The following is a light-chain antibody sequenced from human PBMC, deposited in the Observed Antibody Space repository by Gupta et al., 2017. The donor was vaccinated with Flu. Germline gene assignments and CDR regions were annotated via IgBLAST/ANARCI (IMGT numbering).Light chain of an antibody. CDR1: SGPVTSGHY. CDR2: DTN. J-gene: IGLJ1*01. Sequence: QVVVPQHPSLTVSPGGTVPLTCGPSSGPVTSGHYPYWFQQKPGQAPRTLIYDTNNRHSWTPARFSGSLLGDKGALTLSGAQPEDEADYYCFLPYGNTFLFGPGTTVTVL. CDR3: FLPYGNTFL. V-gene: IGLV7-46*01.